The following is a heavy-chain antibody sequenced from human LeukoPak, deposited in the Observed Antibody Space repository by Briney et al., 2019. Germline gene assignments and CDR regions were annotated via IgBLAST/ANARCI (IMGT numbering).Heavy chain of an antibody. V-gene: IGHV3-30*03. Sequence: GGSLRLSCAASGFSFSDYGLPWVRQAPGKGLEWVALIPYDGSQKNFADSVKGRFTTSRDNSKFTMYLEMNSLRAEDTAVYFCARDKDGWGIHDFWGQGTLVTVSS. D-gene: IGHD3-16*01. CDR2: IPYDGSQK. CDR3: ARDKDGWGIHDF. J-gene: IGHJ4*02. CDR1: GFSFSDYG.